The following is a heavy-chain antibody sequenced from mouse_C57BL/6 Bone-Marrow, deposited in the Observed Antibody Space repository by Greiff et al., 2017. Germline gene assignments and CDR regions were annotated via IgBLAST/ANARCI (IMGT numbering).Heavy chain of an antibody. CDR1: GYTFIDYY. D-gene: IGHD2-1*01. J-gene: IGHJ2*01. V-gene: IGHV1-26*01. CDR2: INPNNGGT. Sequence: VQLQQSGPELVKPGASVKISCKASGYTFIDYYMNWVKQSHGKSLEWIGDINPNNGGTSYNQKFKGKATLTVDKSSSTAYMELRSLTSEDSAVYYCAIYYGNYEDYWGQGTTLTVSS. CDR3: AIYYGNYEDY.